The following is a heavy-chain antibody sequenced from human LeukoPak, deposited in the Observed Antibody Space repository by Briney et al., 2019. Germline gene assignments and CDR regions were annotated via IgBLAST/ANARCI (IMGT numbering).Heavy chain of an antibody. D-gene: IGHD2-15*01. V-gene: IGHV3-7*01. CDR2: IKQDGSEK. J-gene: IGHJ6*02. CDR1: GFTFSSYW. Sequence: GGSLRLSCAASGFTFSSYWMSWVRQAPGKGLEWVANIKQDGSEKYYVDSVKGRFTISRGNAKNSLYLQMNSLRAEDTAVYYCARDLADNYYYYYGMDVWGQGTTVTVSS. CDR3: ARDLADNYYYYYGMDV.